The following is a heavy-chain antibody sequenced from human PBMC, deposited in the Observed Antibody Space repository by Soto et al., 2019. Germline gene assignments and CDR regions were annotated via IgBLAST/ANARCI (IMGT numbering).Heavy chain of an antibody. CDR2: ITWNSGSM. CDR3: ATGSAFCYYGMDV. CDR1: GFSFDDYA. D-gene: IGHD1-26*01. J-gene: IGHJ6*02. V-gene: IGHV3-9*01. Sequence: EVQLVESGGGLVQPGRSLRLSCAASGFSFDDYAMHWVRQVPGKGLEWVSGITWNSGSMAYADSVRGRFTISRDNAKNSLYLQMNSLRDGGTALYYCATGSAFCYYGMDVWGQGTTVTVSS.